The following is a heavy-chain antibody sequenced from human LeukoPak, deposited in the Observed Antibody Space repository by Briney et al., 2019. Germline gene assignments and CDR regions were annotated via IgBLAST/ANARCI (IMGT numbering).Heavy chain of an antibody. CDR1: GFTFSTYG. J-gene: IGHJ5*02. CDR2: ISDSGGTT. D-gene: IGHD2-15*01. CDR3: AKHTHNHGGFFDP. Sequence: GWSLRLSCAASGFTFSTYGMTWVRQAPGKGLEWVSSISDSGGTTQSADSVKGRFTISRDNSKNTLYLQMNSLRAEDTAEYYCAKHTHNHGGFFDPWGQGTLVAVSS. V-gene: IGHV3-23*01.